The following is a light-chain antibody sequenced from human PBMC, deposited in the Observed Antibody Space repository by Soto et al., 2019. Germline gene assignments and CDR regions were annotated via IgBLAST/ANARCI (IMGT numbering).Light chain of an antibody. V-gene: IGKV1-5*03. Sequence: DIQMTQSPSTLSASVGDRVTITCRASQSISIWLAWYQQKPGKAPKLLIYKASSLESGVQSMFSGSGSVTYFTLTISSLQPDEFATYYCQQYNSYPWTFGQGTKVEIK. CDR1: QSISIW. CDR2: KAS. CDR3: QQYNSYPWT. J-gene: IGKJ1*01.